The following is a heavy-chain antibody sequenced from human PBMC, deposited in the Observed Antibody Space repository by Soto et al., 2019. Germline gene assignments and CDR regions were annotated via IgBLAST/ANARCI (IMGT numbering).Heavy chain of an antibody. D-gene: IGHD3-3*01. V-gene: IGHV3-23*01. Sequence: GGSLRLSCAASGFTFSSYAMSWVRQAPGKGLEWVSAISGSGGSTYYADSVKGRFTISRDNSKNTLYLQMNSLRAEDTAVYYCAKDLLSYYDFWSGYPAPFDYWGQGTLVTVSS. CDR3: AKDLLSYYDFWSGYPAPFDY. CDR1: GFTFSSYA. J-gene: IGHJ4*02. CDR2: ISGSGGST.